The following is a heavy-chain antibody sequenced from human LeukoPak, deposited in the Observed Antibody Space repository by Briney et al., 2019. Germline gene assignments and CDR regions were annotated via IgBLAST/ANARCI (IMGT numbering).Heavy chain of an antibody. D-gene: IGHD2-2*01. CDR2: IYTSGST. Sequence: SETLSLTCTVSGGSLSSYYWSWIRQPAGKGLEWIGRIYTSGSTNYNPSLKSRVTMSVGTSKNQFSLKLYSVTAADTAVYYCARGPYCISTSCSQYYFDYWGQGTLVTVSS. CDR3: ARGPYCISTSCSQYYFDY. CDR1: GGSLSSYY. J-gene: IGHJ4*02. V-gene: IGHV4-4*07.